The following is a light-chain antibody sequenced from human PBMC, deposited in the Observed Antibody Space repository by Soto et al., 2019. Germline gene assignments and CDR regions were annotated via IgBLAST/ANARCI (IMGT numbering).Light chain of an antibody. J-gene: IGKJ4*01. CDR1: QSMSSY. Sequence: DIQMTQSPSSLSASVGDRVTITCRASQSMSSYLNWYQQKPGKATKLLIYAASSLQSGVPSRFSGSGSGTDFTLTISSLQPEDFATYYCQQSYSTLLGFGGGTKVEIK. CDR2: AAS. V-gene: IGKV1-39*01. CDR3: QQSYSTLLG.